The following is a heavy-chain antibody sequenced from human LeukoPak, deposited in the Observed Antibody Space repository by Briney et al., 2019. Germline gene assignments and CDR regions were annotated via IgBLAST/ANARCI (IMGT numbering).Heavy chain of an antibody. V-gene: IGHV3-21*04. J-gene: IGHJ4*02. CDR2: ISSSSSYI. CDR3: AKLGSGWRYFDY. Sequence: PGGSLRLSCAASGFTFSSYSMNWVRQAPGKGLEWVSSISSSSSYIYYADSVKGRFTISRDNAKNSLYLQMNSLRAEDTAVYYCAKLGSGWRYFDYWGQGTLVTVSS. D-gene: IGHD6-19*01. CDR1: GFTFSSYS.